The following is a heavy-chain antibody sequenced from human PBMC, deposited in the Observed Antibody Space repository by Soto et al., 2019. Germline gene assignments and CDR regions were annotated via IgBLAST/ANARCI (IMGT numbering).Heavy chain of an antibody. CDR3: ARGGARNAFDI. V-gene: IGHV3-74*01. D-gene: IGHD1-26*01. CDR1: GFTFSSYW. CDR2: ISGGGSST. J-gene: IGHJ3*02. Sequence: GGSLRLSCAASGFTFSSYWMHWVRQAPGKGLVWVSRISGGGSSTYYADSVKGRFTISRDNAKNTLYLQMNSLRAEDTAVYYCARGGARNAFDIWGQGTMVTVSS.